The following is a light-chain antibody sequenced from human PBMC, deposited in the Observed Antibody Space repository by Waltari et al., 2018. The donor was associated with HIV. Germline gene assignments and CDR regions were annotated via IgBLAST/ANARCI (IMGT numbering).Light chain of an antibody. CDR3: QQRSFPIT. CDR1: QSVATY. CDR2: DAS. J-gene: IGKJ5*01. Sequence: IMLTQSPATLSLSLGKRATLSCRASQSVATYLAWLQQKPCQAPRLIIYDASNRATGLRDRVDGGGSGTDFTLTISRLEPEECGVHYCQQRSFPITFGQGTRLEI. V-gene: IGKV3-11*01.